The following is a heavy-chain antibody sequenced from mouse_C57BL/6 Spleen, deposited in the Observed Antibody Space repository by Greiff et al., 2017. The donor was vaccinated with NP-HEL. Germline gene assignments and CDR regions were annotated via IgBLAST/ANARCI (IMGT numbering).Heavy chain of an antibody. Sequence: EVQLVESGGGLVQPGGSLSLSCAASGFTFTDYYMSWVRQPPGKALEWLGFISNKANGSTTEYSASVKGRFTISRDNTQSILDLKMNALRAEDSATYYCARYRPGYAMDYWGQGTSVTVSS. CDR2: ISNKANGSTT. CDR3: ARYRPGYAMDY. V-gene: IGHV7-3*01. CDR1: GFTFTDYY. J-gene: IGHJ4*01.